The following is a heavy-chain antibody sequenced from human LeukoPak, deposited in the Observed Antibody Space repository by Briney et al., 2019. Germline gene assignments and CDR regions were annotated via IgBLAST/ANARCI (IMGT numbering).Heavy chain of an antibody. CDR1: GFTFRSYA. J-gene: IGHJ6*02. D-gene: IGHD6-6*01. CDR2: ISYDGSNK. V-gene: IGHV3-30-3*01. CDR3: ARAQRSSSSNYYYGMDV. Sequence: GGSLRLSCAASGFTFRSYAMHWVRQAPGKGLEGGAVISYDGSNKYYADSVKGRFTISRDNSKNTLYLQMNSLRAEDTAVYYCARAQRSSSSNYYYGMDVWGQGTTVTVSS.